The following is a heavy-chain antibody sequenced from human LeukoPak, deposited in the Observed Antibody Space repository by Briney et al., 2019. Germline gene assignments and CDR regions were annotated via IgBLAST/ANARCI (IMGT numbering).Heavy chain of an antibody. Sequence: GGSLRLSCAISRFTFSDYEINWVRQAPGKGLEWISYISSSGTTMYYGDSVKGLFTISRDNAKNSLYLQMNSLRAEDTAVYYCAGGQNYYYDSSGYPNWYFDLWGRGTLVTVSS. J-gene: IGHJ2*01. CDR3: AGGQNYYYDSSGYPNWYFDL. CDR1: RFTFSDYE. CDR2: ISSSGTTM. V-gene: IGHV3-48*03. D-gene: IGHD3-22*01.